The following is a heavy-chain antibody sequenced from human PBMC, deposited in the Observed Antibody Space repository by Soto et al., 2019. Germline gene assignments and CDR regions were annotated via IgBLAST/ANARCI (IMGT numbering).Heavy chain of an antibody. CDR3: ARGPSPGIGYCSGGSCYSRSLNYYYYYMDV. V-gene: IGHV4-34*01. J-gene: IGHJ6*03. Sequence: PSETLSLTCAVYGGSFSGYYWSWIRQPPGKGLEWIGEINHSGSTNYNPSLKSRVTISVDTSKNQFSLKLSSVTAADTAVYYCARGPSPGIGYCSGGSCYSRSLNYYYYYMDVWGKGTTVTVSS. CDR2: INHSGST. D-gene: IGHD2-15*01. CDR1: GGSFSGYY.